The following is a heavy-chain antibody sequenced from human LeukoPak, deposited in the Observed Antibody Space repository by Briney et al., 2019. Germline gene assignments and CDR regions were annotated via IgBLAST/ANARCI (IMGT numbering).Heavy chain of an antibody. Sequence: GGSLRLSCAASGFTFSSYSMHWVRQAPGKGLEWVAVIWYDGSNKYYADSVKGRFTISRDNSKNTLYLQMNSLRAEDTAVYYCARDRRVRGVIITDDAFDIWGQGTMVTVSS. CDR2: IWYDGSNK. J-gene: IGHJ3*02. D-gene: IGHD3-10*01. CDR3: ARDRRVRGVIITDDAFDI. V-gene: IGHV3-33*01. CDR1: GFTFSSYS.